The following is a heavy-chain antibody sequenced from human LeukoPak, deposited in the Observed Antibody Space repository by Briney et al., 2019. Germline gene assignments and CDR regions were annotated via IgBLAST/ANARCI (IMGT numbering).Heavy chain of an antibody. D-gene: IGHD6-13*01. J-gene: IGHJ5*02. CDR3: AREFIIPSSPNTRDNWFDP. CDR1: GYTFTSYG. V-gene: IGHV1-18*01. CDR2: ISAYNGNT. Sequence: ASVKVSCKASGYTFTSYGISWVRQAPGQGLEWMGWISAYNGNTNYAQKLQGRVTMTTDTSTSTAYMELRSLRSDDTAVYYCAREFIIPSSPNTRDNWFDPWGQGTLVTVSS.